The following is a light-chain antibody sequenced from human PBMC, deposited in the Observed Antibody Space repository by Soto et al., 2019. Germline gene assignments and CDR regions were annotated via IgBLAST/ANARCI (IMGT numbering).Light chain of an antibody. CDR1: QYVDNY. CDR3: QQCYWHWT. J-gene: IGKJ1*01. Sequence: DIQMTQSPSSLSASVGDRVTITCQASQYVDNYVNWYQQNPGKAPKLLISDASTLESGVPSRFGGSGSGTEFTLSISSLQPDDFATYYCQQCYWHWTFGQGTKVDIK. V-gene: IGKV1-39*01. CDR2: DAS.